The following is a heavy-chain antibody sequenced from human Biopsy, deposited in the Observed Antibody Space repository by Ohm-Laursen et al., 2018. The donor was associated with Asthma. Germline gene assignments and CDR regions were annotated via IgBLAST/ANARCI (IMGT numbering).Heavy chain of an antibody. J-gene: IGHJ3*01. CDR3: VKDTLEDSLGYYTFEV. V-gene: IGHV3-53*01. CDR1: EFSVSSSY. Sequence: GQTLSLTCAASEFSVSSSYMSWVRQAPGKGLEWVSVIYNDGRAYYADSVKGRFTVSRDNSKNTLFLQMNSLRAEDTAVYYCVKDTLEDSLGYYTFEVWGQGTMVTVSS. D-gene: IGHD3-22*01. CDR2: IYNDGRA.